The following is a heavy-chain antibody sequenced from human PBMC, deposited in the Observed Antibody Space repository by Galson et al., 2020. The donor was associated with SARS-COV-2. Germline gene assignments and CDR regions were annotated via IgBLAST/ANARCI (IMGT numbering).Heavy chain of an antibody. D-gene: IGHD3-10*01. CDR1: GFAFSSST. CDR3: ARSPPASTSGTSIYFDY. CDR2: LDTSSTYI. J-gene: IGHJ4*02. V-gene: IGHV3-21*01. Sequence: GGSLRLSCAASGFAFSSSTMNWVRQAPGKGLEWVASLDTSSTYIYHADSLKGRFTISRDNAENSLYLQMNSLRAEDTAVYYCARSPPASTSGTSIYFDYWGQGTQVTVSS.